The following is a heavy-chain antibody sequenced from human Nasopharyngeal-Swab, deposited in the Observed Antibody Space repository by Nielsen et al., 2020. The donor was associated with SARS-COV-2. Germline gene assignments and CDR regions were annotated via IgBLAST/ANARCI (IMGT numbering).Heavy chain of an antibody. V-gene: IGHV1-46*01. CDR2: INPSGGRP. J-gene: IGHJ4*02. Sequence: ASVKVSCKASGFTFTNYYIHWVRRAPGQGLEWMAIINPSGGRPTYAQRFQGRVTMTWDTSTGTVYMEISSLRFDDTAVYYCARDPMMCRSTSCAFDHWGQGTLVTVSS. D-gene: IGHD2-2*01. CDR3: ARDPMMCRSTSCAFDH. CDR1: GFTFTNYY.